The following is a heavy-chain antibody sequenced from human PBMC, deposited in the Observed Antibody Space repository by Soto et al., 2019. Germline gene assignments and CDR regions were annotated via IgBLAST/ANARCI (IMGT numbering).Heavy chain of an antibody. V-gene: IGHV4-39*01. D-gene: IGHD1-20*01. CDR2: IDYSGTA. Sequence: PSETLSLTCTVSSGSISVTNVFWGWVRQPPGKGLEWIGNIDYSGTAYFSPSLATRVTFHVDTSKNQFSLTLYSVTAADTAVYYCARITGRHLDYWGQGILVTATS. J-gene: IGHJ4*02. CDR3: ARITGRHLDY. CDR1: SGSISVTNVF.